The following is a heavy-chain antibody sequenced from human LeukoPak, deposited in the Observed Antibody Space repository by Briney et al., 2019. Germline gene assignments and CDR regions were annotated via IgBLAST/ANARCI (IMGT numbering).Heavy chain of an antibody. CDR3: TTSYYYDSSGYYLKVLGAFDI. D-gene: IGHD3-22*01. CDR1: GFTFSNAW. CDR2: IKSKTDGGTT. J-gene: IGHJ3*02. Sequence: PGGSLRLSCAASGFTFSNAWMSWVRQAPGKGLEWVGRIKSKTDGGTTDYAAPVKGRFTITRGDSKNTLYLQMNSLKTEETAVYYCTTSYYYDSSGYYLKVLGAFDIWGQGTMVTVSS. V-gene: IGHV3-15*01.